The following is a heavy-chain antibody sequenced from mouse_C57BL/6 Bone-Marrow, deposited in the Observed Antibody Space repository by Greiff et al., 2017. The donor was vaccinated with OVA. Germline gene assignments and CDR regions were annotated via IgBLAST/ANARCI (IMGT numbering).Heavy chain of an antibody. CDR2: IYPGDGDT. CDR1: GYAFSSYW. D-gene: IGHD2-5*01. J-gene: IGHJ3*01. Sequence: VQLQESGAELVKPGASVKISCKASGYAFSSYWMNWVKQRPGKGLEGIGQIYPGDGDTNYNGKFKGKATLTADKSSSTAYMQLSSLTSEDSAVYFCARWGSNSDAYWGQGTLATVSA. V-gene: IGHV1-80*01. CDR3: ARWGSNSDAY.